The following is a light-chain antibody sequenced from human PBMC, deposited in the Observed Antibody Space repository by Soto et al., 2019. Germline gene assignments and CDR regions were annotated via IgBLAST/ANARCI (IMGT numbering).Light chain of an antibody. Sequence: DIQMTQSPSSLSASVGDRVTITCRASQSISSYLNWYQQKPGKAPKILIYAASSLQSGVPSRFRGSVSGTDFTLTISSLQPEDFATYDCQHSYSNPYTFGQGTKLEIK. CDR3: QHSYSNPYT. V-gene: IGKV1-39*01. J-gene: IGKJ2*01. CDR1: QSISSY. CDR2: AAS.